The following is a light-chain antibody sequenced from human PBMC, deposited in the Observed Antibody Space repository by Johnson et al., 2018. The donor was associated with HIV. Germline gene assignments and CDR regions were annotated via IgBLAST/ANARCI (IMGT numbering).Light chain of an antibody. CDR1: SSNIGRNY. Sequence: HSVLTQPPSVSAAPGQMVTISCSGSSSNIGRNYVSWYQQLPGTAPKLLIYQNTWRPSWIPDRFSGSTSGASATLAITGLQTGDEADYYCGTWDNSLKAEVFGTGAKGTVL. J-gene: IGLJ1*01. CDR3: GTWDNSLKAEV. V-gene: IGLV1-51*02. CDR2: QNT.